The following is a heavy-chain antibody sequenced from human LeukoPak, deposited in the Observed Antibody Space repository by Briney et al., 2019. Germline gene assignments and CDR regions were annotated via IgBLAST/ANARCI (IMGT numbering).Heavy chain of an antibody. CDR2: ISSSSSYI. CDR3: ARDFRDSPYDFWSGPYYFDY. Sequence: GGFLRLSCAASGFTFSSYSMNWVRQAPGKGLEWVSSISSSSSYIYYADSVRGRFTIPRDNAKNSLYLQMNSLRAEDTAVYYCARDFRDSPYDFWSGPYYFDYWGQGTLVTVSS. CDR1: GFTFSSYS. J-gene: IGHJ4*02. V-gene: IGHV3-21*01. D-gene: IGHD3-3*01.